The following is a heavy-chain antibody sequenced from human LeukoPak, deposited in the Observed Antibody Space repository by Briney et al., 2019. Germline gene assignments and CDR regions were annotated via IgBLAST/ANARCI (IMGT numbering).Heavy chain of an antibody. CDR2: INHSGST. D-gene: IGHD5-12*01. Sequence: SETLSLTCAVYGGSFSGYYWSWIRQPPGKGLEWIGEINHSGSTNYNPSLKSRVTISVDTSKNQFSLKLSSVTAADTAVYYCARGGVATIDDWGQGTLVTVSS. V-gene: IGHV4-34*01. J-gene: IGHJ4*02. CDR3: ARGGVATIDD. CDR1: GGSFSGYY.